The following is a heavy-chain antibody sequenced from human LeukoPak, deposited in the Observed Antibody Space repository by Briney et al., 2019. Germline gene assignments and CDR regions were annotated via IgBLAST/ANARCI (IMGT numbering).Heavy chain of an antibody. V-gene: IGHV4-39*01. CDR2: VYYGGTT. CDR1: GGSINSRSYY. Sequence: PSETLSLTCTVSGGSINSRSYYWGWIRQPPGKGLEWIGSVYYGGTTYYNPSLKSRVTISEDTSKNQFSLKLSSVTAADTAVYYCAGRATTVTTGYYYYYMDVWGKGTTVTVSS. J-gene: IGHJ6*03. D-gene: IGHD4-17*01. CDR3: AGRATTVTTGYYYYYMDV.